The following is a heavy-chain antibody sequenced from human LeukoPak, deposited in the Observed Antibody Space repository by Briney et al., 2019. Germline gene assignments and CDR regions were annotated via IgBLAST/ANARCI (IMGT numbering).Heavy chain of an antibody. Sequence: SETLSLTCTVSGGSISSSSYYWGWIRQPPGKGLEWIGSIYYSGSTYYNPSLKSRVTISVDTSKNQFSLKLSSVTAADTAVYYCARLAFPHLYYYYYYMDVWGEGTTVTVSS. CDR3: ARLAFPHLYYYYYYMDV. J-gene: IGHJ6*03. V-gene: IGHV4-39*01. CDR1: GGSISSSSYY. CDR2: IYYSGST.